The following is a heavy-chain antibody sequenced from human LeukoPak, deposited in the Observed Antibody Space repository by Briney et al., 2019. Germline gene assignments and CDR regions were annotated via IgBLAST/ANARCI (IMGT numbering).Heavy chain of an antibody. CDR2: LSYTGYI. V-gene: IGHV4-59*01. J-gene: IGHJ5*01. D-gene: IGHD2-15*01. CDR3: ARAGSSSWYTLAADS. Sequence: PSETLSLTCTVSGGSITGYYWSWIRQPPGGGLEWIAYLSYTGYINYNPPLKSRVTISLDTSKHQFSLKLNSVTAADTAVYFCARAGSSSWYTLAADSWGQGTLVTVSS. CDR1: GGSITGYY.